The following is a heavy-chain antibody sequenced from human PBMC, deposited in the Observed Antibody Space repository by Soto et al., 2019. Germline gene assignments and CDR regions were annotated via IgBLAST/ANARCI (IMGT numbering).Heavy chain of an antibody. V-gene: IGHV2-5*02. D-gene: IGHD6-6*01. CDR3: AHTHEYSSSYYFDY. CDR1: AYSLRTSGVG. Sequence: AYRRRLVNRPEGITLTSRLSAYSLRTSGVGVGWIRQPPGKALEWLALIYWDDDKRYSPSLKSRLTITKDTSKNQVVLTMTNMDPVDTATYYCAHTHEYSSSYYFDYWGQGTLVTVSS. J-gene: IGHJ4*02. CDR2: IYWDDDK.